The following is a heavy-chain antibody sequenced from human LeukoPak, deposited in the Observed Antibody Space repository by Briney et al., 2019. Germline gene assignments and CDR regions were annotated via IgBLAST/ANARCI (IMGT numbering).Heavy chain of an antibody. CDR2: ISGSGGST. D-gene: IGHD3-22*01. CDR1: GFTFSSYA. J-gene: IGHJ4*02. CDR3: ARRQSYDVLMMVVNPPDYYFDY. V-gene: IGHV3-23*01. Sequence: GGSLRLSCAASGFTFSSYAMSWVRQAPGKGLEWVSAISGSGGSTYYADSVKGRFTISRDNSKNTLYLQMNSLRAEDTAVYYCARRQSYDVLMMVVNPPDYYFDYWGQGTLVTVSS.